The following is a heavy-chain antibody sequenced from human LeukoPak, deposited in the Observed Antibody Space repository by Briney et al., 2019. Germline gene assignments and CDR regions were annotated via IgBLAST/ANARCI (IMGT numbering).Heavy chain of an antibody. CDR1: GFTFSSYA. CDR3: AKGYYGSGSYNYFDY. V-gene: IGHV3-23*01. J-gene: IGHJ4*02. D-gene: IGHD3-10*01. CDR2: MTGSGGST. Sequence: GGSLRLSCVASGFTFSSYAMIWVRQAPGKGLEWVSSMTGSGGSTYYADSVKGRFTISRDNSKNTLYLQMNSLRAEDTAVYYCAKGYYGSGSYNYFDYWGQGTLVTVSS.